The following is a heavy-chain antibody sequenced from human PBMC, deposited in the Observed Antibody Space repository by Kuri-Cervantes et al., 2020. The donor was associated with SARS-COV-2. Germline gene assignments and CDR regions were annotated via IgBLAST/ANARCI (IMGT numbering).Heavy chain of an antibody. D-gene: IGHD3-22*01. CDR2: ISYDGSNK. Sequence: GGSLRLSFAASGFTFSSYAMHWFRQAPGKGLEWVAVISYDGSNKYYADSVKGRFTISRDNSKNTLYLQMNSLRAEDTAVYYCAKMRSSGYYPDFDYWGQGTLVTISS. CDR3: AKMRSSGYYPDFDY. CDR1: GFTFSSYA. J-gene: IGHJ4*02. V-gene: IGHV3-30-3*02.